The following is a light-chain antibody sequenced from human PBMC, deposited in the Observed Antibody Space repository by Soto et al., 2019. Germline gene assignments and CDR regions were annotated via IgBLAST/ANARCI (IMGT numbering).Light chain of an antibody. J-gene: IGKJ4*01. CDR2: EAS. CDR3: QQFGRSVT. Sequence: EIVLTQSPTTLSLSPGEGATLSCRASQRLLSSYLVWYQQRPGQAPRLLIYEASTRAPGIPDRFSGSGSGTGFILTISGVEPEDFAVYYCQQFGRSVTFGGGTKVEI. CDR1: QRLLSSY. V-gene: IGKV3-20*01.